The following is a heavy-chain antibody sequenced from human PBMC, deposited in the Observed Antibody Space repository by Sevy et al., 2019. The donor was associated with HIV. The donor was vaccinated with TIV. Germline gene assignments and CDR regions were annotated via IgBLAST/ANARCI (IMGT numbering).Heavy chain of an antibody. CDR3: ARDLYSGYFLLRSFDY. D-gene: IGHD5-12*01. Sequence: GGSLRLSCAASGFTFSSYSMNWVRQAPGKGLEWVSSISSSSSYIYYADSVKGRFTISRDNAKNSLYLQMNSLRAEDTAVYYCARDLYSGYFLLRSFDYWGQGTLVTVSS. J-gene: IGHJ4*02. CDR2: ISSSSSYI. V-gene: IGHV3-21*01. CDR1: GFTFSSYS.